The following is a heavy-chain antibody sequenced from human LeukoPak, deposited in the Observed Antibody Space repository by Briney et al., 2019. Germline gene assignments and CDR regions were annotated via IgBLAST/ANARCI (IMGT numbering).Heavy chain of an antibody. V-gene: IGHV3-74*01. CDR3: ARGGTVSSWYLFDP. J-gene: IGHJ5*02. D-gene: IGHD6-13*01. CDR2: INEDATST. Sequence: PGGSLRLSCAASGFTFSTYWMHWVRQAPGKGLVWVSRINEDATSTDYADSVKGRFTISRDNAKNTLYLQMNSLRSEDTAVYYCARGGTVSSWYLFDPWGQGTLVTVSS. CDR1: GFTFSTYW.